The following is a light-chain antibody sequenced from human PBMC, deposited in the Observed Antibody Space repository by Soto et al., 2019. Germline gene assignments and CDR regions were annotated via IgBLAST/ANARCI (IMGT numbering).Light chain of an antibody. CDR2: RTD. V-gene: IGLV1-47*01. CDR3: AAWDNSLRWV. Sequence: QAVVTQPPSVSGTPGQRVTIPCSGSSSNVGSNFVYWYQQFPGTAPKLLIYRTDQRPSGVPDRFSASKPGTSASLAISGLRSDDEADYYCAAWDNSLRWVFGGGTKLTVL. CDR1: SSNVGSNF. J-gene: IGLJ3*02.